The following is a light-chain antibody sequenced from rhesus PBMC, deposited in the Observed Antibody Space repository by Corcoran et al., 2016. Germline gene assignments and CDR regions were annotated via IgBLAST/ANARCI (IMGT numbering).Light chain of an antibody. CDR3: QQYSYWPLT. V-gene: IGKV3-42*03. CDR1: QSVNSN. J-gene: IGKJ4*01. Sequence: EIGMTQSPATLSLSPGERAILSCRASQSVNSNLAWYQQRPGQAPSLLISGASRRATGIPERFSGSGSGTAFTLTIGSLEPEDFALYYCQQYSYWPLTFGGVTKVEIK. CDR2: GAS.